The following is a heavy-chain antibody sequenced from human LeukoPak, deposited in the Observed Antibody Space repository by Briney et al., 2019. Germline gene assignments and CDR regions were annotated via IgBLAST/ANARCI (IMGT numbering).Heavy chain of an antibody. J-gene: IGHJ5*02. V-gene: IGHV3-66*01. CDR1: GFTVSNNW. CDR3: ARDPSAVTANTYA. Sequence: PGGSLRLSCAVSGFTVSNNWMNWVRQAPGKGLEWVSLIFSGGDTQYADSVKDRFTISRDASKNTLYLQMSNLRAEDTAVYYCARDPSAVTANTYAWGQGTLVTVSS. D-gene: IGHD2-2*01. CDR2: IFSGGDT.